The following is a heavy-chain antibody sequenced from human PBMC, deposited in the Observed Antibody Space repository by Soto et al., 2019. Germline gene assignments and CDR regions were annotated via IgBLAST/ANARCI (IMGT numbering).Heavy chain of an antibody. CDR3: ARRPLAAAGPGIRWFDP. CDR2: INHSGST. V-gene: IGHV4-34*01. D-gene: IGHD6-13*01. CDR1: GGSFSGYY. Sequence: SETLSLTCAVYGGSFSGYYWSWIRQPPGKGLEWIGEINHSGSTNYNPSLKSRVTISVDTSKNQFSLKLSSVTAADTAVYYCARRPLAAAGPGIRWFDPWGQGTLVTVS. J-gene: IGHJ5*02.